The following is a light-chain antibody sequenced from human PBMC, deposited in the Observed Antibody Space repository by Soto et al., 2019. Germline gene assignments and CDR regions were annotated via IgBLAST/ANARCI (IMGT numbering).Light chain of an antibody. V-gene: IGLV2-8*01. J-gene: IGLJ2*01. CDR1: SSDVGRYNY. CDR3: SSYAGNNNLI. Sequence: HSALTQPPSASGSPGQSVTISCTGTSSDVGRYNYVSWYQQHPGKAPKLIIYEVTKRPSGVPDRFSVSKSDNTASLTVSGLQAEDEADYYCSSYAGNNNLIFGGGTKLTVL. CDR2: EVT.